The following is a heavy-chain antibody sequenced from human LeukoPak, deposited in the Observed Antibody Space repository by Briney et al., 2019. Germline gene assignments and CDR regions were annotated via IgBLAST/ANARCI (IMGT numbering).Heavy chain of an antibody. CDR3: ARTLAYCGGDCYNWFDP. CDR2: IIPIFGTA. V-gene: IGHV1-69*13. D-gene: IGHD2-21*02. CDR1: GGTFSSYA. J-gene: IGHJ5*02. Sequence: ASVKVPCKASGGTFSSYAISWVRQAPGQGLEWMGGIIPIFGTANYAQKFQGRVTITADESTSTAYMELSSLRSEDTAVYYCARTLAYCGGDCYNWFDPWGQGTLVTVSS.